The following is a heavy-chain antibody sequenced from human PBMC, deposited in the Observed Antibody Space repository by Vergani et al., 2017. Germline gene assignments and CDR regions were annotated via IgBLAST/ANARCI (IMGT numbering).Heavy chain of an antibody. J-gene: IGHJ6*03. CDR1: GGSISSGDYY. Sequence: QVQLQESGPGLVKPSQTLSLTCTVSGGSISSGDYYWSWIRQPPGKGLEWIGYIYYSGSTYYNPSLKSLVTISVDTSKNQFSLKLSSVTAADTAVYYCARGGSYYYDSSGSSYYYMDVWGKGTTVTVSS. V-gene: IGHV4-30-4*08. CDR2: IYYSGST. CDR3: ARGGSYYYDSSGSSYYYMDV. D-gene: IGHD3-22*01.